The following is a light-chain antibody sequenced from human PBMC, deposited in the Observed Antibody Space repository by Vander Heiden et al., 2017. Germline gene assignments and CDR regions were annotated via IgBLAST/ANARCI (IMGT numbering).Light chain of an antibody. CDR2: KDS. CDR1: ALPKQY. J-gene: IGLJ1*01. V-gene: IGLV3-25*03. Sequence: SYELTQPPSVSVSPGQTARITCPGDALPKQYAYWYQQKPGQAPVLVLYKDSERPSGIPGRFSGSSSGTTVTLTISGVQAEDEADYYCQSADSSGTYVFGTGTKVTVL. CDR3: QSADSSGTYV.